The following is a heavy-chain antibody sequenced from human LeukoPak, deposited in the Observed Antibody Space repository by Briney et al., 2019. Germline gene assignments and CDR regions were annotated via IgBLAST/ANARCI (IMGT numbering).Heavy chain of an antibody. Sequence: SETLSLTCTVSGGSISSSSYYWGWIRQPPGKGLEWIGSIYYSGSTYYNPSLKSRVTISVDTSKNQFSLKLSSVTAADTAVYYCALDMITFGGVIVTHYFDYWGQGTLVTVSS. CDR1: GGSISSSSYY. V-gene: IGHV4-39*01. CDR2: IYYSGST. CDR3: ALDMITFGGVIVTHYFDY. J-gene: IGHJ4*02. D-gene: IGHD3-16*02.